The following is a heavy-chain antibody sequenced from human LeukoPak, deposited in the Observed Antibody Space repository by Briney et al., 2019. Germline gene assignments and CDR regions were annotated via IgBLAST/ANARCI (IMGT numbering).Heavy chain of an antibody. CDR2: IPYDGSNR. Sequence: GRSLRLSCAASGFTFSNNGMNWVRQAPGKGLEWVALIPYDGSNRWYADSVKGRFTISRDNSKNMLYLQINSLRLEDTAVYYCADGHYWGQGTLVTVSS. V-gene: IGHV3-30*03. CDR1: GFTFSNNG. D-gene: IGHD4-17*01. J-gene: IGHJ4*02. CDR3: ADGHY.